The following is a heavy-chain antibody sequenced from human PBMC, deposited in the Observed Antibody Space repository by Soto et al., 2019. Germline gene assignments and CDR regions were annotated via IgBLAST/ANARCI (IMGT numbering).Heavy chain of an antibody. CDR2: INSDGSST. V-gene: IGHV3-74*01. CDR1: GFTFSSYW. D-gene: IGHD3-9*01. Sequence: PGGSLRLSCAASGFTFSSYWMHWVRQAPGKGLVWVSRINSDGSSTTYADSVKGRFTISTDNVKNSLYLQMNSLRAEDTALYYCARLGGTGYYAGSVYWGQGTQVTVSS. J-gene: IGHJ4*02. CDR3: ARLGGTGYYAGSVY.